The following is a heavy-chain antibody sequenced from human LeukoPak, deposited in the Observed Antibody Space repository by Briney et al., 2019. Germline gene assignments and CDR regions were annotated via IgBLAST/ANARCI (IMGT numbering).Heavy chain of an antibody. CDR3: ARARTTVITRYMDV. CDR1: GFTFSSYA. CDR2: ISSNGDST. J-gene: IGHJ6*03. Sequence: AGGSLRLSCAASGFTFSSYAMHWVRQAPGKGLEYVSAISSNGDSTYYANSVKGRFTISRDNSKNTLYLQMGSLRAEDMAVYYCARARTTVITRYMDVWGKGTTVTVSS. D-gene: IGHD4-17*01. V-gene: IGHV3-64*01.